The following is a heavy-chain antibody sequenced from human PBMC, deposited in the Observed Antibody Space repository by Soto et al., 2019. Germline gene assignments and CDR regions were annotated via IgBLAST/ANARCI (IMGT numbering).Heavy chain of an antibody. V-gene: IGHV3-33*01. J-gene: IGHJ4*02. CDR3: ARSTWFGEPRDIDY. D-gene: IGHD3-10*01. Sequence: QVQLVESGGGVVQPGRSLRLSCAASGFTFSSYGMHWVRQAPGKGLEWVAVIWYDGSNKYYADSVKGRFTISRDNSKNTLYLQMNSLRAEDTAVYYCARSTWFGEPRDIDYWGQGTLVTVSS. CDR1: GFTFSSYG. CDR2: IWYDGSNK.